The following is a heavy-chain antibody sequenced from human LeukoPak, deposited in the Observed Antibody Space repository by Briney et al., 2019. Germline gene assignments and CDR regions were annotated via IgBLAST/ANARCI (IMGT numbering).Heavy chain of an antibody. CDR3: ARADLYYYYYYMDV. V-gene: IGHV1-8*03. CDR2: MNPNSGNT. J-gene: IGHJ6*03. CDR1: GYTFTDYG. Sequence: ASVKVSCKASGYTFTDYGMSWVRQATGQGLEWMGWMNPNSGNTGYAQKFQGRVTITRNTSISTAYMELSSLRSEDTAVYYCARADLYYYYYYMDVWGKGTTVTVSS.